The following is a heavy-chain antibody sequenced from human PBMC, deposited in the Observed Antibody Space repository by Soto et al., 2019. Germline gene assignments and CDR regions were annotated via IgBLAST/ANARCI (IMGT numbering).Heavy chain of an antibody. CDR3: ARDDYYDSSGYLDY. CDR2: ISSSSSTI. J-gene: IGHJ4*02. CDR1: GFTFSSYS. D-gene: IGHD3-22*01. Sequence: GGSLRLSCAASGFTFSSYSMNWVRQAPGKGLEWVSYISSSSSTIYYADSVKGRFTISRDNAKNSLYLQMNSLRAEDTAVYYCARDDYYDSSGYLDYWGQGTLVTVSS. V-gene: IGHV3-48*01.